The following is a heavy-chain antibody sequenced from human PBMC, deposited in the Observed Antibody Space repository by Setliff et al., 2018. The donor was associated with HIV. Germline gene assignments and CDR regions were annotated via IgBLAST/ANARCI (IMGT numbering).Heavy chain of an antibody. D-gene: IGHD3-16*01. Sequence: APVKVSCKASGYSFTSYEINWVRQAPGQGLEWMGWMNPNSGNTVYAQKFQGRVTITRDTSASTAYMELSSLRSGDTAVYYCARNGGPYAGGALYYYYGMDVWGQGTTVTVSS. CDR3: ARNGGPYAGGALYYYYGMDV. CDR1: GYSFTSYE. J-gene: IGHJ6*02. V-gene: IGHV1-8*01. CDR2: MNPNSGNT.